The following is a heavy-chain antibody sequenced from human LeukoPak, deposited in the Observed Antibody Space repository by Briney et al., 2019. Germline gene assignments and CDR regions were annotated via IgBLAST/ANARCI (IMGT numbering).Heavy chain of an antibody. Sequence: GSLRLSCAASGFTFSDYYMSWIRQSPGKGLEWIGEINHSGSANYNPSLKSRVTISVDTSRNQFSLKMTSVTAADTAVYYCARGGGYSYGTTKDDAFDIWGQGTMVTVSS. J-gene: IGHJ3*02. D-gene: IGHD5-18*01. CDR3: ARGGGYSYGTTKDDAFDI. CDR1: GFTFSDYY. CDR2: INHSGSA. V-gene: IGHV4-34*01.